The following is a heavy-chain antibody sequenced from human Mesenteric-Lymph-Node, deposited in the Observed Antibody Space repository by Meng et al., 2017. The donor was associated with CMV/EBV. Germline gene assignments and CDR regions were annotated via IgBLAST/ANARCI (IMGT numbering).Heavy chain of an antibody. CDR2: ISAYNGNT. CDR1: GYSFTTYG. V-gene: IGHV1-18*01. D-gene: IGHD2-8*01. CDR3: ARDRYYKQDY. J-gene: IGHJ4*02. Sequence: ASVKVSCKASGYSFTTYGMSWVRQAPGQGLEWMGWISAYNGNTNYAQKLQGRVTMPTDTSTSTAYMELRSLRSDDTAVYYCARDRYYKQDYWGQGTLVTVSS.